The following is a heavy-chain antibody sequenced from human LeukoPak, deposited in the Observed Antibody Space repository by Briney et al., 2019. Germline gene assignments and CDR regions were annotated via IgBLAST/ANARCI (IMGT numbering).Heavy chain of an antibody. Sequence: PGGSLRLSCAASGFTFSSYAMHWVRQAPGKGLEWVAVISYDGSNKYYADSVKGRFTISRDNSKNTLYLQMNSLSAEDTAVYYCARDEDIVVVVAARFDYWGQGTLVTVSS. D-gene: IGHD2-15*01. CDR1: GFTFSSYA. J-gene: IGHJ4*02. CDR2: ISYDGSNK. V-gene: IGHV3-30*04. CDR3: ARDEDIVVVVAARFDY.